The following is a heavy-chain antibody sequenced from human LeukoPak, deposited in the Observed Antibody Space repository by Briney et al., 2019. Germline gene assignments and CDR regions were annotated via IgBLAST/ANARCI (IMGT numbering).Heavy chain of an antibody. CDR2: INHSGST. V-gene: IGHV4-34*01. Sequence: SETLSLTCAVYGGSFSGYYWSWIRQPPGKGLEWIGEINHSGSTNCNPSLKSRVTISVDTSKNQFSLKLSSVTAADTAVYYCARGPRSPGIAAAGTLFDYWGQGTLVTVSS. D-gene: IGHD6-13*01. J-gene: IGHJ4*02. CDR3: ARGPRSPGIAAAGTLFDY. CDR1: GGSFSGYY.